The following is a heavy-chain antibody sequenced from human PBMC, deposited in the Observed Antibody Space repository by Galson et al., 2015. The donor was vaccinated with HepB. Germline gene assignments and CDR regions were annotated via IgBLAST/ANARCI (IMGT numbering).Heavy chain of an antibody. CDR1: GFTFSNAW. V-gene: IGHV3-15*01. J-gene: IGHJ4*02. Sequence: SLRLSCAASGFTFSNAWMSWVRQAPGKGLEWVGRIKSKTDGGTTDYAAPVKGRFTISRDDSKNTLYLQMNSLKTEDTAVYYCTTIESVQLWGFDYWGQGTLVTVSS. CDR3: TTIESVQLWGFDY. D-gene: IGHD5-18*01. CDR2: IKSKTDGGTT.